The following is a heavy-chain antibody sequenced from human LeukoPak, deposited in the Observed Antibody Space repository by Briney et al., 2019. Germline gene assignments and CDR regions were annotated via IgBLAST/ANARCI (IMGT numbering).Heavy chain of an antibody. CDR1: GGSISSGGYY. Sequence: SETLSLTCAVSGGSISSGGYYWSWIRQPPGKGLEWIGYIYYSGSTYDNPSLKSRVTISVDTSKNQFSLQLSSVTAADTAVYYCARVVIVDLGYFDYWGQGTLVTVSS. J-gene: IGHJ4*02. CDR2: IYYSGST. D-gene: IGHD2-15*01. CDR3: ARVVIVDLGYFDY. V-gene: IGHV4-30-4*08.